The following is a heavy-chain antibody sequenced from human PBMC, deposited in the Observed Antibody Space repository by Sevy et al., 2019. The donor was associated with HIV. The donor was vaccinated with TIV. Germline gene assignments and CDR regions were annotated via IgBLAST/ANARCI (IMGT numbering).Heavy chain of an antibody. J-gene: IGHJ4*02. CDR3: VRDLEFYDYGDYGPAFMPDY. CDR1: GFTFSTYG. Sequence: GGSLRLSCAASGFTFSTYGMHWVRQAPGKGLEWVAVIWFDGSNTYYAVSVKVRFTISRDIAKNTLHLQMNSLRAEDTAVYYCVRDLEFYDYGDYGPAFMPDYWGQGTLVTVSS. D-gene: IGHD4-17*01. V-gene: IGHV3-33*01. CDR2: IWFDGSNT.